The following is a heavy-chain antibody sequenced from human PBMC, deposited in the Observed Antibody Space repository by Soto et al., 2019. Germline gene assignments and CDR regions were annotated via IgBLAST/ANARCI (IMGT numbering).Heavy chain of an antibody. CDR3: ARPPLGDSSGYAFDI. J-gene: IGHJ3*02. D-gene: IGHD3-22*01. CDR2: ISYSGST. V-gene: IGHV4-61*08. CDR1: GGSISSGGYC. Sequence: PSETLSLTCTVPGGSISSGGYCWSWIRQHPGTGLEWIGHISYSGSTNYNPSLKSRVTISVDTSKNQFSLKPSSVTAADTAVYYCARPPLGDSSGYAFDIWGQGTMVTVSS.